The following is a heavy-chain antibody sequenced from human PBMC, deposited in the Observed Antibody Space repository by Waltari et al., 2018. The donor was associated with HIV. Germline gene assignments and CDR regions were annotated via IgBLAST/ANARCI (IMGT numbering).Heavy chain of an antibody. J-gene: IGHJ4*02. D-gene: IGHD3-10*02. V-gene: IGHV3-74*01. CDR2: INGDGSST. CDR3: ARDAALFD. Sequence: EVQLVESGGDLVRPGGSLRLSCAASGFTFSSSWMHWVRQAPGKGLVWVSRINGDGSSTDYADSVKGRFTISRDNAKNTLYLQVNTLRAEDTAVYFCARDAALFDWGQGTLVTVSS. CDR1: GFTFSSSW.